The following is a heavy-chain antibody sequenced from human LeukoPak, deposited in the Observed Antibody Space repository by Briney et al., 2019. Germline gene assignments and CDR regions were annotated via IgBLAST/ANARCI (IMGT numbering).Heavy chain of an antibody. CDR1: GFTFTDYY. CDR3: AKAPRGHYYDSSGYFNY. J-gene: IGHJ4*02. CDR2: ISGTGSTI. D-gene: IGHD3-22*01. Sequence: GGSLRLSCAASGFTFTDYYMSWIRQAPGKGLEWLSHISGTGSTISYADSVKGRFTISRDNAKKSVYLQMDSLRAEDTAVYYCAKAPRGHYYDSSGYFNYWGQGTLVTVSS. V-gene: IGHV3-11*01.